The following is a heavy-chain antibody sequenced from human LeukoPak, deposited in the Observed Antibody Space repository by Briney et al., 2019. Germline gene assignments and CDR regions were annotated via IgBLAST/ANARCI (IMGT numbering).Heavy chain of an antibody. CDR2: IYNNGRT. Sequence: SETLSPTCTVSGGSISSYYWGWIRQPPGKGLEWIGSIYNNGRTYYSASLKSRVTISVDTSKNQFSLKVRSVTAADTAVYYCARDKFTKGFHDYWGQGTLVTVSS. J-gene: IGHJ4*02. CDR1: GGSISSYY. CDR3: ARDKFTKGFHDY. D-gene: IGHD2-8*01. V-gene: IGHV4-39*07.